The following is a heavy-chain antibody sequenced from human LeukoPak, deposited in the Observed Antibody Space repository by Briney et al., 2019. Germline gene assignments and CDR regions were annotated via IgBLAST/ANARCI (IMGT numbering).Heavy chain of an antibody. CDR2: INPNSGGT. D-gene: IGHD1-14*01. CDR3: ARSGSNDY. Sequence: GASVKVSCKASGYTFTSYGITWVRQAPGEGLEWMGWINPNSGGTNYAQKFQGRVTMTRDTSISTAYMELSRLRSDDTAVYYCARSGSNDYWGQGTLVTVSS. V-gene: IGHV1-2*02. J-gene: IGHJ4*02. CDR1: GYTFTSYG.